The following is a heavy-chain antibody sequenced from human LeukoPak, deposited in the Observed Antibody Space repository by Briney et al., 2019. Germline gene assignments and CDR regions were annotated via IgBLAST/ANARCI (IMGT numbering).Heavy chain of an antibody. J-gene: IGHJ4*02. CDR1: GGSISSYY. CDR2: IYTSGST. D-gene: IGHD3-22*01. V-gene: IGHV4-4*07. Sequence: PSETLSLTCTVSGGSISSYYWSWIRQPAGKGLEWIGRIYTSGSTNYNPSLKSRVTMSVDTSKSQFSLKLSSVTAADTAVYYCASGDNTYDSSGYYYENLDYWGQGTLATVSS. CDR3: ASGDNTYDSSGYYYENLDY.